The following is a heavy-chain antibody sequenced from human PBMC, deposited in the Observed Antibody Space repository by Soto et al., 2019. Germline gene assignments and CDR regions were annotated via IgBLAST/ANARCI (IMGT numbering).Heavy chain of an antibody. CDR2: IYYSGST. CDR3: ALWFGELFPTNWFDP. Sequence: LSLTCTVSGGSISSGDYYWSWIRQPPGKGLEWIGYIYYSGSTYYNPSLKSRVTISVDTSKNQFSLKLSSVTAADTAVYYCALWFGELFPTNWFDPWGQGTLVTVSS. CDR1: GGSISSGDYY. D-gene: IGHD3-10*01. V-gene: IGHV4-30-4*01. J-gene: IGHJ5*02.